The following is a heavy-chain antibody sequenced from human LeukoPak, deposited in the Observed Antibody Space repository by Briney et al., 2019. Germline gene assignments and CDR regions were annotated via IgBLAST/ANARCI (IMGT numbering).Heavy chain of an antibody. D-gene: IGHD6-6*01. Sequence: GGSLRLSCAASGFTFSSDAMSWVRQAPGKGLEWVSAISGSGGSTYYADSVKGRFTISRDNSKNTLYLQMNSLRAEDTAVYYCAKDKEYSSSKFDYWGQGTLVTVSS. V-gene: IGHV3-23*01. CDR3: AKDKEYSSSKFDY. CDR2: ISGSGGST. J-gene: IGHJ4*02. CDR1: GFTFSSDA.